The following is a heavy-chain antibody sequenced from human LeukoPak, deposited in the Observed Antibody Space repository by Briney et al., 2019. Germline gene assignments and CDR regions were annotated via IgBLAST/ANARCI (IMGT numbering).Heavy chain of an antibody. CDR3: ARAGYDSSGYYHD. V-gene: IGHV4-30-2*01. J-gene: IGHJ4*02. CDR1: GGSISSGSYY. CDR2: IYHSGST. D-gene: IGHD3-22*01. Sequence: SETLSLTCTVPGGSISSGSYYWSWIRQPPGKGLEWIGYIYHSGSTYYNPSLKSRVTISVDRSKNQFSLKLSSVTAADTAVYYCARAGYDSSGYYHDWGQGTLVTVSS.